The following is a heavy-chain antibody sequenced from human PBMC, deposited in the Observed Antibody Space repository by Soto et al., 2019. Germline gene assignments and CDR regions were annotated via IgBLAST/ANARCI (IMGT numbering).Heavy chain of an antibody. Sequence: SVKVSCKASGYSFTDYHIHWVRQAPGQGLEWMGGIIPIFGTANYAQKFQGRVTITADESTSTAYMELSSLRSEDTAVYYCATPLYYYDSSAYFDYWGQGTLVTVSS. V-gene: IGHV1-69*13. CDR1: GYSFTDYH. CDR2: IIPIFGTA. J-gene: IGHJ4*02. CDR3: ATPLYYYDSSAYFDY. D-gene: IGHD3-22*01.